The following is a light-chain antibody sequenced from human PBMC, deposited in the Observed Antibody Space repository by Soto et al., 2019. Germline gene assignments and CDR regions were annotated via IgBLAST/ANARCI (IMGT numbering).Light chain of an antibody. J-gene: IGKJ5*01. CDR2: GAS. V-gene: IGKV3D-20*02. CDR3: QKRSDCLPIT. Sequence: EIVLTQSPGTLSLSPGERATLSCRASQSVSSSYLAWYQQKPGQAPRLLIYGASYRATGIPVRFSGSGSGTDLKLTIIILKNEDFAVYYIQKRSDCLPITCVQGTRLEIK. CDR1: QSVSSSY.